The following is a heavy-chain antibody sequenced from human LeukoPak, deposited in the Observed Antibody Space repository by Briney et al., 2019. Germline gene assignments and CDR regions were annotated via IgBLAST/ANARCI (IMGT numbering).Heavy chain of an antibody. D-gene: IGHD6-19*01. CDR2: IYYSRST. CDR1: GGSISSSSYY. Sequence: SETLSLTCTVSGGSISSSSYYWGWIRQPPGKGLEWIGSIYYSRSTYYNPSLKSRVTISVDTSKNQFSLKLSSVTAADTAVYYCARGIVGSSGWFHHYYYYMDVWGKGTTVTVSS. CDR3: ARGIVGSSGWFHHYYYYMDV. J-gene: IGHJ6*03. V-gene: IGHV4-39*07.